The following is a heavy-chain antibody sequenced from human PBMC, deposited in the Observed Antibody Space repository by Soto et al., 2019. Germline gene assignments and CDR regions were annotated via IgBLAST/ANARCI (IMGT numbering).Heavy chain of an antibody. Sequence: EVQLVESGGGLVQPGGSLRLSCAASGFTFSSYSMNWVRQAPGKGLEWVSYISSSSSTIYYADSVKGRFTISRDNAKNSLYLQMNSLRAEDTAVYYCASDYCSGGSCYSAGAFDIWGQGTMVTVSS. D-gene: IGHD2-15*01. CDR3: ASDYCSGGSCYSAGAFDI. CDR1: GFTFSSYS. V-gene: IGHV3-48*01. J-gene: IGHJ3*02. CDR2: ISSSSSTI.